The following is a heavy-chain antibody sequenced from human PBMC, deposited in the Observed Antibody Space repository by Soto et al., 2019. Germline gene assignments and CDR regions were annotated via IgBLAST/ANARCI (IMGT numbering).Heavy chain of an antibody. CDR3: ARVASTTTVVTGMDV. CDR2: IWYDGSNK. J-gene: IGHJ6*02. Sequence: GGSLRLSCAASGFTFSSYGMHWVRQAPGKGLEWVAVIWYDGSNKYYADSVKGRFTISRDNSKNTLYLQMNSLRAEDTAVYYCARVASTTTVVTGMDVWGQGTTVTVSS. D-gene: IGHD2-21*02. V-gene: IGHV3-33*01. CDR1: GFTFSSYG.